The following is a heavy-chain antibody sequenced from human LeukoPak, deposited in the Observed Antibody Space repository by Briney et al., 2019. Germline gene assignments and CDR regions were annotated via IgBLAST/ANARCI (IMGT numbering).Heavy chain of an antibody. CDR1: GFTFSDHA. D-gene: IGHD6-19*01. V-gene: IGHV3-23*01. Sequence: GGSLRLSCAASGFTFSDHAMSWVRQAPGKGLEWVSAIRGTGTTTFYAASVKGRFTISRDNSKNTADLQMNSLRAEDTAVYYCAKVSWLGTLPSYHFDSWGQGTQVTISS. CDR3: AKVSWLGTLPSYHFDS. CDR2: IRGTGTTT. J-gene: IGHJ4*02.